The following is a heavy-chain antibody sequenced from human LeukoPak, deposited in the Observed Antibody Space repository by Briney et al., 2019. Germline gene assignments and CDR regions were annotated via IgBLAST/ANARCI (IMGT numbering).Heavy chain of an antibody. CDR3: ARLGRDSSGYGPYYFDY. J-gene: IGHJ4*02. V-gene: IGHV5-51*01. CDR1: GYSFTSYW. Sequence: GASLKISCKGSGYSFTSYWIGWVRQMPGKGLEWMGIIYPGDSDTRYSPSFQGQVTISADKSISTAYLQWSSLKASDTAVYYCARLGRDSSGYGPYYFDYWGQGTLVTVSS. D-gene: IGHD3-22*01. CDR2: IYPGDSDT.